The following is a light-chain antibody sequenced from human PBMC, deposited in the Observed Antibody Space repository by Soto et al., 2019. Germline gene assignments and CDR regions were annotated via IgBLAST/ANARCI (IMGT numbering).Light chain of an antibody. J-gene: IGKJ1*01. CDR1: QSISMS. CDR3: QQYNNYPRT. CDR2: KAS. Sequence: DIPMTQSPSTLSASMGDRVSITCRASQSISMSLAWYQQKPGKAPKLLIYKASTLESGVPSRFSGGGSGTEFTLTISSLQSDDFATYYCQQYNNYPRTSGQGTKADIK. V-gene: IGKV1-5*03.